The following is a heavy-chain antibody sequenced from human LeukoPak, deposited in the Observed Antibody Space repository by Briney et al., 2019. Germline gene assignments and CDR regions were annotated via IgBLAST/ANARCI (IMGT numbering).Heavy chain of an antibody. J-gene: IGHJ4*02. CDR3: AKGYYDSSGYPTPHFDY. CDR1: GFTFSSYG. D-gene: IGHD3-22*01. Sequence: GGSLRLSCAASGFTFSSYGMHWVRQAPGKGLEWVSAIGGSDGTTYYADSVKGRFTIPRDNSKNTLYLQMNSLRAEDTAVYYCAKGYYDSSGYPTPHFDYWGQGTLVTVSS. CDR2: IGGSDGTT. V-gene: IGHV3-23*01.